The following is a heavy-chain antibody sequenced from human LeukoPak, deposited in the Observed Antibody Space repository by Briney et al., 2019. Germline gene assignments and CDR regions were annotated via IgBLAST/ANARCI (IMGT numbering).Heavy chain of an antibody. V-gene: IGHV3-21*01. CDR1: GFTFSSYS. D-gene: IGHD3-10*01. J-gene: IGHJ4*02. CDR3: AVDGSGSYYFDY. Sequence: GGSLRLSCAASGFTFSSYSMNWARQAPGKGLEWVSSISSSSSYIYYADSVKGRFTISRDNAKNSLYLQMNSLRAEDTAVYYCAVDGSGSYYFDYWGQGTLVTVSS. CDR2: ISSSSSYI.